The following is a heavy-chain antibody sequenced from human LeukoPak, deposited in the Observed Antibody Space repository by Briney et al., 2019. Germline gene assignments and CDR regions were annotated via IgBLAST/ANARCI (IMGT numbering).Heavy chain of an antibody. V-gene: IGHV1-2*02. CDR2: INPNSGGT. CDR1: GYTFTRYY. J-gene: IGHJ4*02. D-gene: IGHD6-13*01. CDR3: ARVPDSSPAY. Sequence: ASVKVSCKASGYTFTRYYMHWVRQAPGQRLEWMGWINPNSGGTNYAQKFQGRVTMTRDTSISTAYMELSRLRSDDTAVYYCARVPDSSPAYWGQGTLVTVSS.